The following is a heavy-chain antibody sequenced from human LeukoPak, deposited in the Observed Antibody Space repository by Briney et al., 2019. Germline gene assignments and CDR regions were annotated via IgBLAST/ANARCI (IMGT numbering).Heavy chain of an antibody. CDR2: ISGDGGST. J-gene: IGHJ4*02. CDR1: GFTFDDYA. Sequence: GGSLRLSCAASGFTFDDYALHWVRQAPGKGLEWVSLISGDGGSTYYADSVKGRFTISRDNSKKSLYLQMNSLRTEDTALYYCAKGHYDCWSGYYLDYWRQRTLLTVSS. V-gene: IGHV3-43*02. CDR3: AKGHYDCWSGYYLDY. D-gene: IGHD3-3*01.